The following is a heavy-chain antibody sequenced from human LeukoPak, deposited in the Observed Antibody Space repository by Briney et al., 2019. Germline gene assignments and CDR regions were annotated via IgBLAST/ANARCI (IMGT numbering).Heavy chain of an antibody. Sequence: SETLSLTCTVSGGSFSSGSYYWSWIRQPPGKGLEWIGYIYYSGSTNYNPSLKSRVTISVDTSKNQFSLKLSSVTAADTAVYYCGGAVDTAMVADAFDIWGQGTMVTVSS. CDR3: GGAVDTAMVADAFDI. CDR1: GGSFSSGSYY. D-gene: IGHD5-18*01. J-gene: IGHJ3*02. CDR2: IYYSGST. V-gene: IGHV4-61*01.